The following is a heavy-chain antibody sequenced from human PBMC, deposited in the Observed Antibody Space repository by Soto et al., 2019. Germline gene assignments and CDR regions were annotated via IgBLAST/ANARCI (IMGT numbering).Heavy chain of an antibody. V-gene: IGHV3-7*05. CDR2: IKQDGSEK. Sequence: EVQLVESGGGLVQPGGSLRLSCAASGFTFSSYWMSWVRQAPGKGLEWVANIKQDGSEKYYVDSVKGRFTISRDNAKNSLYLQMNSLRAEDTAVYYCARDLIDSSGYHWYFDLWGRGTLVTVSS. J-gene: IGHJ2*01. D-gene: IGHD3-22*01. CDR1: GFTFSSYW. CDR3: ARDLIDSSGYHWYFDL.